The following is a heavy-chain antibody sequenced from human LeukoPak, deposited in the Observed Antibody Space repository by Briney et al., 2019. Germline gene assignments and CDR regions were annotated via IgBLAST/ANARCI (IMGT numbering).Heavy chain of an antibody. Sequence: GGSLRLSCAASGFTFSSYAMSWVRQAPGKGLEWVSAISGSGGSTYYADSVKGRFTISRDNSKNTLCLQMNSLRAEDTAVYYCARDRPQQWLVRGQRGYYYYMDVWGKGTTVTISS. CDR1: GFTFSSYA. J-gene: IGHJ6*03. V-gene: IGHV3-23*01. CDR3: ARDRPQQWLVRGQRGYYYYMDV. D-gene: IGHD6-19*01. CDR2: ISGSGGST.